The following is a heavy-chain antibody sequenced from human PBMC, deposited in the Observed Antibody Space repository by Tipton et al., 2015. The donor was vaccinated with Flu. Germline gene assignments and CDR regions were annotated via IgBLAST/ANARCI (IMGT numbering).Heavy chain of an antibody. Sequence: VQLVQSGAEVKKSGESLKISCEGSGYTFSNYWIGWVRQMPGKGLEWMGIIYPGDSDTRYSPSFQGQVTISADKSINSAYLQWSSLKASDTAIYYCARQDCSSGTCYIDYWGQGTLITVSS. CDR3: ARQDCSSGTCYIDY. CDR2: IYPGDSDT. J-gene: IGHJ4*02. CDR1: GYTFSNYW. D-gene: IGHD2-2*02. V-gene: IGHV5-51*01.